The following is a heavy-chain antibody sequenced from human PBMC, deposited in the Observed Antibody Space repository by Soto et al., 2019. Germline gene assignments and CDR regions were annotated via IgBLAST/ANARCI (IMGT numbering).Heavy chain of an antibody. D-gene: IGHD1-1*01. CDR3: ARGLVPNTWKLRTYYYCGMDV. CDR1: GCTFTSYD. V-gene: IGHV1-8*01. J-gene: IGHJ6*02. Sequence: ASVKVSCKASGCTFTSYDINWVRQATGQGSEWMGWMNPNSGNTGYAQKFQGRVTMARNTSISTAYMELSSLRSEDTAVYYCARGLVPNTWKLRTYYYCGMDVWGQGTTVTVSS. CDR2: MNPNSGNT.